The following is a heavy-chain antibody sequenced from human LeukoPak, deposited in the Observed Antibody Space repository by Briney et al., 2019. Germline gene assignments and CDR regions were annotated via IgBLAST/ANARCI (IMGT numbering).Heavy chain of an antibody. D-gene: IGHD1-26*01. CDR3: ARDSGIVGATVTYWFDP. J-gene: IGHJ5*02. Sequence: HPGGSLRLSCAASGFTLSSYAMHWVRQAPGKGLEWVAVISYDGSNKYYADSVKGRFTISRDNSKNTLYLQMNSLRAEDTAVYYCARDSGIVGATVTYWFDPWGQGTLVTVSS. V-gene: IGHV3-30*04. CDR2: ISYDGSNK. CDR1: GFTLSSYA.